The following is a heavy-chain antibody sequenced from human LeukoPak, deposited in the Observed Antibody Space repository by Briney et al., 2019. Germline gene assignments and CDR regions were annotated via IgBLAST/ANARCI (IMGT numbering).Heavy chain of an antibody. D-gene: IGHD6-13*01. CDR1: GGSISSYY. CDR3: AREGVAAAGRASDY. Sequence: SETLSLTCTVSGGSISSYYWSWIRQPAGKGLEWIGRIYTSGSTNYNPSLKSRVTMSVDTSNNQFSLQLSSVTAADTAVYYCAREGVAAAGRASDYWGQGTLVTVSS. V-gene: IGHV4-4*07. J-gene: IGHJ4*02. CDR2: IYTSGST.